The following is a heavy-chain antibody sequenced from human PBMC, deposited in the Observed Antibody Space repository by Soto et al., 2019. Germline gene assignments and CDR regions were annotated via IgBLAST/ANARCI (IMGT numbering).Heavy chain of an antibody. CDR1: GGSISSSSYY. CDR2: IYYSGST. V-gene: IGHV4-39*01. D-gene: IGHD6-13*01. CDR3: ARNSGIAAAGTGFDY. Sequence: SETLSLTCTVSGGSISSSSYYWGWIRQPPGKGLVRIGSIYYSGSTYYNPSLKSRVTISVDTSKNQFSLKLSSVNAADTAVYYCARNSGIAAAGTGFDYWGQGTLVTVS. J-gene: IGHJ4*02.